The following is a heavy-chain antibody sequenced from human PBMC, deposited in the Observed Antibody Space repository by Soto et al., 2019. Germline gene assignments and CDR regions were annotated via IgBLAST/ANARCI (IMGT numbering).Heavy chain of an antibody. CDR1: GFSLSTSGVG. J-gene: IGHJ6*03. V-gene: IGHV2-5*02. CDR2: IYWDDDK. Sequence: SGPTLVNPTQTLTLTCTFSGFSLSTSGVGVGWIRQPPGKALEWLALIYWDDDKRYSPSLKSRLTITKDTSKNQVVLTMTNMDPVDTATYYCAHRLLLGGSVNYYYMDVWGKGTTVTVSS. CDR3: AHRLLLGGSVNYYYMDV. D-gene: IGHD3-10*01.